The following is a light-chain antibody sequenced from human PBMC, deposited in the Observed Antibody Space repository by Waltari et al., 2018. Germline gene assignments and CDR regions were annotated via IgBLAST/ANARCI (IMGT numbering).Light chain of an antibody. CDR1: SSSSGRNS. Sequence: QSVLTQPPSASGTPGQSVIIPCSGSSSSSGRNSVNWYQQVPRAAPNLLIYQIDPRPAGVPDRFSGSMSGTSASLAISGLQSEDEADYYCVSWDDDLSRPLFGGGTKLTVL. V-gene: IGLV1-44*01. J-gene: IGLJ2*01. CDR3: VSWDDDLSRPL. CDR2: QID.